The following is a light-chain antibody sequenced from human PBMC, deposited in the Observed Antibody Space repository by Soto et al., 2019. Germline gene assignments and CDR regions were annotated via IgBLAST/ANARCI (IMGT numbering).Light chain of an antibody. J-gene: IGKJ4*01. Sequence: AIQLTQSPSSLSASVGDRVTITCRASQGISSALAWYQQKPGKAPKLLIYDASSLESGVPSRFSGSGSGTDFTLTISSLQPEDFATYYCQQFNSYLPLTFGGGPKVEIK. CDR3: QQFNSYLPLT. V-gene: IGKV1-13*02. CDR2: DAS. CDR1: QGISSA.